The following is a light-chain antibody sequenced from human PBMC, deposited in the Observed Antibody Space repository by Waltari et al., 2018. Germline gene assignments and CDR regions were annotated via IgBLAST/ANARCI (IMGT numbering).Light chain of an antibody. Sequence: EIVLTQSPGTLSLSLGERATLSCRASQSVSSSYLAWYQQKPGQAPRLLIYGASSRATGIPERFSGSGSETDFTLTISRLGPEDFAVYYCQQYGSSPWTFGQGTKVEI. CDR2: GAS. J-gene: IGKJ1*01. CDR1: QSVSSSY. CDR3: QQYGSSPWT. V-gene: IGKV3-20*01.